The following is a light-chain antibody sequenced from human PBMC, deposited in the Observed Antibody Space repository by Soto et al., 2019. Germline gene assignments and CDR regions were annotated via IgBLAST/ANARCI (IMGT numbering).Light chain of an antibody. J-gene: IGKJ4*01. CDR2: DAS. Sequence: EIVMTQSPATLSVSPGDRATLSCRANQSVSSSLAWYQQIPGQAPRLLIYDASTRATGIPARFGGSGSGTEFTLTISSLQSEDFAVYYCQQYNNWPPLTFGGGTKVELK. CDR3: QQYNNWPPLT. V-gene: IGKV3-15*01. CDR1: QSVSSS.